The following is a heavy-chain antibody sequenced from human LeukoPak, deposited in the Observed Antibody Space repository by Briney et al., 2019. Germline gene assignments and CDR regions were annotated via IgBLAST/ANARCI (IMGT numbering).Heavy chain of an antibody. V-gene: IGHV4-34*01. CDR1: GGSFSGYS. Sequence: SETLSLTCAVYGGSFSGYSWSWLRQPPGKGLEWIGEINHSGSANYNPSLKSRVTMSVDTSKNQFSLRLSSVTAADTALYYCARQTNSGYDWRFDSWGHGTLVTVSS. CDR2: INHSGSA. CDR3: ARQTNSGYDWRFDS. D-gene: IGHD5-12*01. J-gene: IGHJ4*01.